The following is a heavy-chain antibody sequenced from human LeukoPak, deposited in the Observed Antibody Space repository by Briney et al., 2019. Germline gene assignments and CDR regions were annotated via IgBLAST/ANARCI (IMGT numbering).Heavy chain of an antibody. CDR2: INHSGST. J-gene: IGHJ4*02. CDR3: ARGLKRITMVRGVIGGYYFDY. CDR1: GGSFSGYY. D-gene: IGHD3-10*01. Sequence: SETLSLTGAVYGGSFSGYYWSWIRQPPGKGLEWIGEINHSGSTNYNPSLKSRVTISVDTSKNQFSLKLSSVTAADTAVYYCARGLKRITMVRGVIGGYYFDYWGQGTLVTVSS. V-gene: IGHV4-34*01.